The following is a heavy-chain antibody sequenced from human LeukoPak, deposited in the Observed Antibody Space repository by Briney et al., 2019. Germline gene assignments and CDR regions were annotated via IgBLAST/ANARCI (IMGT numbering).Heavy chain of an antibody. Sequence: PPGGSLRLSCAASGFTFSSYAMHWVRQAPGKGLEWVAVISYDGSNKYYADSAKGRFTISRDNSKNTLYLQMNSLRAEDTAVYYCARGYSSSSKGVDYWGQGTLVTVSS. J-gene: IGHJ4*02. D-gene: IGHD6-6*01. CDR2: ISYDGSNK. CDR3: ARGYSSSSKGVDY. CDR1: GFTFSSYA. V-gene: IGHV3-30-3*01.